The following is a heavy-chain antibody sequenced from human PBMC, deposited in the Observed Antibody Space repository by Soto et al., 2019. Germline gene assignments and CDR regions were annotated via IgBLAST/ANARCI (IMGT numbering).Heavy chain of an antibody. CDR3: ARAGDYGSGIYQNGMDV. V-gene: IGHV4-4*07. CDR1: GGSISNYY. Sequence: QVQLQESGPGLVKPSETLSLTCTVSGGSISNYYWSWIRQPAGKGLEWIGRIYTSGSTNYNPSLMSRVTRPVTTSKNQFSLKMSSVTAADTAVYYFARAGDYGSGIYQNGMDVWGQGTRSPSP. D-gene: IGHD3-10*01. J-gene: IGHJ6*02. CDR2: IYTSGST.